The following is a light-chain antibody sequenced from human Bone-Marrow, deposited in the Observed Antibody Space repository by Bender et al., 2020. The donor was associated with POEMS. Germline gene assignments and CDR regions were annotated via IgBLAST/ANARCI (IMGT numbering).Light chain of an antibody. J-gene: IGLJ2*01. V-gene: IGLV3-10*01. CDR1: VLSKNF. CDR2: EDN. Sequence: SYELTQPPSVSVSPGQTARITCSGDVLSKNFVFWYQRKSGQAPVLVIYEDNRRRSEIPERFSGSRSGTMATLSISGAQVEDEADYFCYSTDRVFGGGTKLTVL. CDR3: YSTDRV.